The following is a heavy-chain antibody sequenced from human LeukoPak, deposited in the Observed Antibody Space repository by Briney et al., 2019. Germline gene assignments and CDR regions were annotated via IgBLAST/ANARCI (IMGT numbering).Heavy chain of an antibody. CDR1: GFTFSSAW. J-gene: IGHJ4*02. V-gene: IGHV3-15*01. Sequence: GGSLRLSCEASGFTFSSAWMSWVRQAPGRGLEWIALINGGTTHYAAPVKGRFTISRDDSKNTLYLHMNSLKTEDTAVYHCLIDLPNEIYPFDCWGQGTLVTVSS. D-gene: IGHD5-24*01. CDR2: INGGTT. CDR3: LIDLPNEIYPFDC.